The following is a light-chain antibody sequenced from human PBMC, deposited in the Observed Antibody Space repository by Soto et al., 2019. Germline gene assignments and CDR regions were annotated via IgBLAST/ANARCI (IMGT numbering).Light chain of an antibody. CDR2: DAS. CDR3: QQRSNWLSIT. V-gene: IGKV3-11*01. CDR1: QSVSSY. Sequence: ETVLEKSPATVSFSPRERETFCCRASQSVSSYLAWYQQKPGQAPRLLIYDASNRATGIPARFSGSGSGTDFTLTISSLEPEDFAVYYCQQRSNWLSITLGQGARLEIK. J-gene: IGKJ5*01.